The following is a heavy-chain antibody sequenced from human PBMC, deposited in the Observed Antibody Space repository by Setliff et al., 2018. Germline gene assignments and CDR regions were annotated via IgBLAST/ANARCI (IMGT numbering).Heavy chain of an antibody. CDR2: ISGYNGNT. V-gene: IGHV1-18*01. Sequence: ASVKVSCKTSGYTFINYGLSWMRQAPGQGLEWMGWISGYNGNTDYAQNLQGRVTMTIDTSTSTAYMELRSLRSDDTAVYYCARVPRLEWLLPTFDSWGQGTLATVSS. D-gene: IGHD3-3*01. CDR3: ARVPRLEWLLPTFDS. CDR1: GYTFINYG. J-gene: IGHJ4*02.